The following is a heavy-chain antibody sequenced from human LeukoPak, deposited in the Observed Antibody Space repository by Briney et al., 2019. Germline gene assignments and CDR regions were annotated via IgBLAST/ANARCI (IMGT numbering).Heavy chain of an antibody. V-gene: IGHV3-43*01. D-gene: IGHD3-10*01. CDR1: GFTFDDYT. Sequence: GGSLRLSCAASGFTFDDYTMHWVRQAPGKGLEWVSLISWDGGSAYYADSVKGRFTISRDNSRNSLYLQMNSLRTEDTALYYCAKGLGSGTYFYDYWGQGTLVTVSS. CDR2: ISWDGGSA. CDR3: AKGLGSGTYFYDY. J-gene: IGHJ4*02.